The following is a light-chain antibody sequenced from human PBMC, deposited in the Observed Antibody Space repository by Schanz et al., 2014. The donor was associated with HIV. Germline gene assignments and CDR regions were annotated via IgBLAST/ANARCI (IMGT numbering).Light chain of an antibody. CDR1: QSLDRW. CDR2: AAS. J-gene: IGKJ1*01. Sequence: DIQMTQSPSTLSASVGDRVTITCRASQSLDRWLAWYQQKPGTAPKLLIYAASSLQSGVPSRFSGSGSGTEFTLTISSLQPDDFATYYCQQYNSYSPWTFGQGTKVEIK. CDR3: QQYNSYSPWT. V-gene: IGKV1-5*01.